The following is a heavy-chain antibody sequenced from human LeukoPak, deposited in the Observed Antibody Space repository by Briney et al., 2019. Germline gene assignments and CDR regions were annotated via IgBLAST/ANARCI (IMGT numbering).Heavy chain of an antibody. CDR1: GYSFIGYY. V-gene: IGHV1-2*02. CDR2: INPNSGGA. D-gene: IGHD7-27*01. J-gene: IGHJ3*02. Sequence: ASVKVSCKASGYSFIGYYIHWVRQAPGQGLEWMGWINPNSGGANYAQKFQGRVTMTRDTSISTVYMELTRLRSDDTAMYYCAKSTNWGSISEGFDIWGQGTMVTVAS. CDR3: AKSTNWGSISEGFDI.